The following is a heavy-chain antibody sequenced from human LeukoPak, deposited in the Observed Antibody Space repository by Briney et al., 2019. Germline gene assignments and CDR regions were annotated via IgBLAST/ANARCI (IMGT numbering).Heavy chain of an antibody. CDR2: IYYSGST. CDR1: GGSISSYY. CDR3: ARGKNIVVVTATLNYYYYMDV. D-gene: IGHD2-21*02. J-gene: IGHJ6*03. V-gene: IGHV4-59*01. Sequence: PSETLSLTCTVPGGSISSYYWSWIRQPPGKGLEWIGYIYYSGSTNYNPSLKSRVTISVDTSKNQFSLKLSSVTAADTAVYYCARGKNIVVVTATLNYYYYMDVWGKGTTVTVSS.